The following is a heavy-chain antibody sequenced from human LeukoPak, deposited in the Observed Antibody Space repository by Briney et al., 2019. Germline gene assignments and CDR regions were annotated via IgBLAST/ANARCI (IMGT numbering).Heavy chain of an antibody. CDR2: INPNSGGT. D-gene: IGHD2-21*02. V-gene: IGHV1-2*02. J-gene: IGHJ6*03. CDR1: GYTFTGYY. CDR3: AREALCGGDCYRPHEPLYYMDV. Sequence: GASVKVSCKASGYTFTGYYMHWVRQAPGQGLEWMGWINPNSGGTNYAQKFQGRVTMTRDTSTSTAYMELRSLRSDDTAVYYCAREALCGGDCYRPHEPLYYMDVWGKGTTVTVSS.